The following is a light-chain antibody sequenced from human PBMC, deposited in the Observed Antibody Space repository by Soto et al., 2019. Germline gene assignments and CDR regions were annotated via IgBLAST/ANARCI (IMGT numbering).Light chain of an antibody. Sequence: QSVLTQPPSASGTPGQRVTISCSGISSNIGSNAVNWYQQFPGTAPQLLFFSNSRRPSGVPDRFSASKSGTSDSLAISGVQSWDEADYYCAACDDSVKGVLFGGGTKLTVL. CDR2: SNS. V-gene: IGLV1-44*01. CDR3: AACDDSVKGVL. J-gene: IGLJ3*02. CDR1: SSNIGSNA.